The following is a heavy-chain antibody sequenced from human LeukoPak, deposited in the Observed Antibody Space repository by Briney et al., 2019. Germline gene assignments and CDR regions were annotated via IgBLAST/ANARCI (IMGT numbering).Heavy chain of an antibody. CDR1: GLNFSNYW. Sequence: GGSLRLSCAASGLNFSNYWMHWVRQAPGKGLVWVSHINPDGSSTNYADSVKGRFTISRDNAKNTLYLHMNSLRAEDTAVYYCARTIVVVPAAKILGYWGQGTLVTVSS. J-gene: IGHJ4*02. CDR2: INPDGSST. V-gene: IGHV3-74*01. D-gene: IGHD2-2*01. CDR3: ARTIVVVPAAKILGY.